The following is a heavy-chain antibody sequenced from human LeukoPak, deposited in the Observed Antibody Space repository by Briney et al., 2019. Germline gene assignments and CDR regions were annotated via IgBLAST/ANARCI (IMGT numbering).Heavy chain of an antibody. Sequence: GASVKVSCKASGYTFTGYYMHWVRQAPGQGLEWMGWINPNSGGTNYAQKFQGRVTMTRDTSISTAYMELGRLRSDDTAVYYCARGDYYYDYVWGSYRSFAFDYWGQGTLVTVSS. V-gene: IGHV1-2*02. CDR3: ARGDYYYDYVWGSYRSFAFDY. CDR2: INPNSGGT. J-gene: IGHJ4*02. D-gene: IGHD3-16*02. CDR1: GYTFTGYY.